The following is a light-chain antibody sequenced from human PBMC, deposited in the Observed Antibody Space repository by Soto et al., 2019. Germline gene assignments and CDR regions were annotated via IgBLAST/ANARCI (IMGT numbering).Light chain of an antibody. CDR3: QSYDTSLSGARV. Sequence: QSALTQPPPVSGAPGQRGTLSLAGGRSQIGAGYDVNWYQQFPGTVPRLLIYGSTNRPSGVPDRFSGSKSGTSASLAITGLQAEDEAHYHCQSYDTSLSGARVFGTGTKVTVL. J-gene: IGLJ1*01. CDR1: RSQIGAGYD. CDR2: GST. V-gene: IGLV1-40*01.